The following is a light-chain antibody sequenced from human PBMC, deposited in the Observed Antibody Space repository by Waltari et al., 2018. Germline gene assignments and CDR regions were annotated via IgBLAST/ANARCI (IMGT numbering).Light chain of an antibody. Sequence: QSVLTPPASASGTPGPRVTISSSGSSSNIAINCVNWYQQITGTAPKLLIYNNDQRPSGVPDRFSGSKSGTSASLAISGLQSEDEADYYCATWDDNLKGLFGGGTKLTVL. CDR1: SSNIAINC. CDR2: NND. CDR3: ATWDDNLKGL. J-gene: IGLJ3*02. V-gene: IGLV1-44*01.